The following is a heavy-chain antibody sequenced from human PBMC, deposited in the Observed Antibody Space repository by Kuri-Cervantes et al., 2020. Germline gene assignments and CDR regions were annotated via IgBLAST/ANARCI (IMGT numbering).Heavy chain of an antibody. Sequence: ESLKISCAVYGGSFSGYYWSWIRQPPGKGLEWIGEINHSGSTNYNPSLKSRVTISVDTSKNQFSLKLSSVTAADTAVYYCARGGSSTYYYYYYMDVWGKGTTVTVSS. CDR3: ARGGSSTYYYYYYMDV. CDR2: INHSGST. J-gene: IGHJ6*03. CDR1: GGSFSGYY. D-gene: IGHD2-2*01. V-gene: IGHV4-34*01.